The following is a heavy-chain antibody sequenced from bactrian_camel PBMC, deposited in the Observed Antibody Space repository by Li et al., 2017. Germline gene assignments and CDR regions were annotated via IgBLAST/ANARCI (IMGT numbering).Heavy chain of an antibody. Sequence: DVQLVESGGGSVQAGGSLRLSCAVSGYTYNRNCMAWFRQAPGKEREGVARIATGSGNTYYADSVKGRFTISQDNAKNTVYLQMNSLKPEDTAMYYCAARGPYCYTKLSVRDFTYWGQGTQVTV. V-gene: IGHV3S40*01. CDR1: GYTYNRNC. D-gene: IGHD2*01. J-gene: IGHJ6*01. CDR2: IATGSGNT. CDR3: AARGPYCYTKLSVRDFTY.